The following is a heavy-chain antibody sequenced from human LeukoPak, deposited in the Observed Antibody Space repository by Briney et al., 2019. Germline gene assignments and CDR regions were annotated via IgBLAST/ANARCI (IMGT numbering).Heavy chain of an antibody. CDR3: ARVPSGYTPNANYYYYGMDV. D-gene: IGHD5-12*01. V-gene: IGHV3-23*01. Sequence: GGSLRLSCAASGFTFSSYAMSWVRQAPGKGLEWVSAISGSGGSTYYADSVKGRFTISRDNSKNTLYLQMNSLRAEDTAVYYCARVPSGYTPNANYYYYGMDVWGQGTTVTVSS. J-gene: IGHJ6*02. CDR1: GFTFSSYA. CDR2: ISGSGGST.